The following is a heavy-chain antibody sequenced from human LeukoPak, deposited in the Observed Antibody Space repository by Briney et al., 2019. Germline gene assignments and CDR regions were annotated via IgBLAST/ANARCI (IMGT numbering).Heavy chain of an antibody. CDR1: GGSISSYY. V-gene: IGHV4-59*01. CDR2: VYYSGST. D-gene: IGHD6-19*01. CDR3: ASGIAVAGTRGDY. Sequence: SETLSLTCTVSGGSISSYYWSWIRQPPGKGLEWIGYVYYSGSTNYNPSLKSRVTISVDTSKNQFSLKLSSVTAADTAVYYCASGIAVAGTRGDYWGQGTLVTVSS. J-gene: IGHJ4*02.